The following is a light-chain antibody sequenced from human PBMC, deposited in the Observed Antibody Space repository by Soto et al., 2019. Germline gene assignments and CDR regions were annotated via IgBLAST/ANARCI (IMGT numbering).Light chain of an antibody. V-gene: IGLV1-44*01. Sequence: QSVLTQTPSASGTPGQRVTISCSGRTSNLGSNTVHWYQQLPGTAPRRLIHSNNQRPSGVPDRFSGSKSGTSASLAISGLQSEDDADYYCATWDDSLNAYVFGTGTKLTVL. CDR3: ATWDDSLNAYV. CDR2: SNN. CDR1: TSNLGSNT. J-gene: IGLJ1*01.